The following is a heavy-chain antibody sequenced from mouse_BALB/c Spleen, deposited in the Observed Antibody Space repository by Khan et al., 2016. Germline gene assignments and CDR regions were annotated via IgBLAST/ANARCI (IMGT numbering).Heavy chain of an antibody. V-gene: IGHV2-6-7*01. J-gene: IGHJ4*01. D-gene: IGHD2-2*01. Sequence: QVQLKQSGPGLVAPSQSLSITCTVSGFSLIAYGVNWVRQPPGKGLEWLGMIWGDGTTDFNSALKSRLNITKDNSKSQVFLKMNSLQTDDTARYYCARDGWGYYAMDYWGQETSVTVSS. CDR2: IWGDGTT. CDR3: ARDGWGYYAMDY. CDR1: GFSLIAYG.